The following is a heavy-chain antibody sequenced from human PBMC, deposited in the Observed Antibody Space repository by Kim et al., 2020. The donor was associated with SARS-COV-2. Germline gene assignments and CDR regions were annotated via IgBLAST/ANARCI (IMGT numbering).Heavy chain of an antibody. CDR1: GFTFSSYW. J-gene: IGHJ4*02. V-gene: IGHV3-7*01. CDR3: AREQFALSGSYYY. Sequence: GGSLRLSCAASGFTFSSYWMSWVRQAPGKGLEWVANIKQDGSEKYYVDSVKGRFTISRDNAKNSLYLQMNSLRAEDTAVYYCAREQFALSGSYYYWGQGTLVTVSS. D-gene: IGHD3-10*01. CDR2: IKQDGSEK.